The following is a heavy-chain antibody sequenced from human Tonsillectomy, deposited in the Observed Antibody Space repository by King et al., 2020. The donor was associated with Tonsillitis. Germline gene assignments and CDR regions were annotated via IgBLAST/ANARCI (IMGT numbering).Heavy chain of an antibody. V-gene: IGHV3-13*01. CDR1: GFTFSSYD. CDR2: LGTVGDT. J-gene: IGHJ6*03. D-gene: IGHD3-22*01. Sequence: VQLVESGGGLVQPGGSLRLSCAASGFTFSSYDMHWVRQATGKGLEWGSGLGTVGDTYFPVSVHGRFPLARENAKNSMYLQMNRLRAGDTAVYYCARGGRIDSSGLYYYYMDVWGKGTTVTVSS. CDR3: ARGGRIDSSGLYYYYMDV.